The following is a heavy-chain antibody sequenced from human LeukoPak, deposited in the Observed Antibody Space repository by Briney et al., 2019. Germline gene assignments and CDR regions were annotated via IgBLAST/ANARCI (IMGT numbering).Heavy chain of an antibody. CDR1: GYTFTGYY. CDR2: INPNSGGT. CDR3: ARGPSYNWYHGYFDY. D-gene: IGHD1-14*01. J-gene: IGHJ4*02. V-gene: IGHV1-2*02. Sequence: GASVKVSCKASGYTFTGYYMHWVRQAPGQGLEWMGWINPNSGGTNYAQKFQGRVTMTRDTSISTAYMELSRLRSDDTAVYYCARGPSYNWYHGYFDYWSQGTLVIVSS.